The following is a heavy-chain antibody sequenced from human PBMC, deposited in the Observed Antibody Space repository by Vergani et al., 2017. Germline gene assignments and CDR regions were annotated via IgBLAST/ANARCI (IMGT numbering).Heavy chain of an antibody. Sequence: QVQLQESGPGLVKPSQTLSLTCTVSGGSFSTGGQSWTWLRQSAGKGLEWIGYIYYSGSTNYNPSLKSRVTISVDRSKNQFSLKLSSVTAADTAVYYCASLRDYYYMDVWGKGTTVTVSS. D-gene: IGHD4-17*01. J-gene: IGHJ6*03. CDR1: GGSFSTGGQS. V-gene: IGHV4-30-4*07. CDR3: ASLRDYYYMDV. CDR2: IYYSGST.